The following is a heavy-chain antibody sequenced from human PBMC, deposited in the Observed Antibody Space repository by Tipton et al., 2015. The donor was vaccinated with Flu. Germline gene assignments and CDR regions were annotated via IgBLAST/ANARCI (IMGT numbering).Heavy chain of an antibody. J-gene: IGHJ4*02. CDR2: ISYSGNT. CDR1: GGSVNGYF. CDR3: ARLSYYDVDLKNFYFDD. D-gene: IGHD3-10*02. V-gene: IGHV4-59*05. Sequence: TLSLTCTVSGGSVNGYFWSWIRQPPGKGLEWIGGISYSGNTYYNPSLKSRVVIPVETSKNQFSLKLSSATAADTAVYYCARLSYYDVDLKNFYFDDWGQGTLVTVSS.